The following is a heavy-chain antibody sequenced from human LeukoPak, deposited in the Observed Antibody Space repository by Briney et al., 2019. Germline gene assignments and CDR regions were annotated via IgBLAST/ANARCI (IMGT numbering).Heavy chain of an antibody. D-gene: IGHD3-22*01. CDR2: IYYSGST. CDR3: AKPHLKYYYDSSGYSLDY. Sequence: SETLSLTCTVSGGSISSYYWSWIRQPPGKGLEWIGYIYYSGSTNYNPSLKSRVTISVDTSKNQFSLKLSSVTAADTAVYYCAKPHLKYYYDSSGYSLDYWGQGTLVTVSS. J-gene: IGHJ4*02. V-gene: IGHV4-59*01. CDR1: GGSISSYY.